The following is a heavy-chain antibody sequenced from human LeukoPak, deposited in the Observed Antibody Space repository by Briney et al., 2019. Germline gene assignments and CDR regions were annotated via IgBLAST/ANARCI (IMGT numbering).Heavy chain of an antibody. Sequence: GRSLRLSCAASGFTFSSYAMHWVRQAPGKGLEWVAVISYDGSNKYYADSVKGRFTISRDNSKNTLYLQMNSLRAEDTAVYYCARDIWWSGYSLDYWGQGTLVTVSS. CDR1: GFTFSSYA. J-gene: IGHJ4*02. V-gene: IGHV3-30*04. D-gene: IGHD3-3*01. CDR3: ARDIWWSGYSLDY. CDR2: ISYDGSNK.